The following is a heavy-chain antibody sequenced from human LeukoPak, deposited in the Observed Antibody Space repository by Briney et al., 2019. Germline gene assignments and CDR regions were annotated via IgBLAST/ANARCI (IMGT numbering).Heavy chain of an antibody. CDR1: GFIFSSYG. CDR3: AKDLKGSGSSFFDY. D-gene: IGHD3-10*01. CDR2: IRYDGSNK. V-gene: IGHV3-30*02. J-gene: IGHJ4*02. Sequence: GGSLRLSCAASGFIFSSYGMHWVRQAPGKGLEWVAFIRYDGSNKYYADSVKGRFTISRDNSKNTLYLQMNSLRAEDTAVYYCAKDLKGSGSSFFDYWGQGTLVTVSS.